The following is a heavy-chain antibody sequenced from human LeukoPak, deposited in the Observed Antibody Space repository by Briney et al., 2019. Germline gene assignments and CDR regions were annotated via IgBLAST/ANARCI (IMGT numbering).Heavy chain of an antibody. CDR3: ARYGSGSYSDDHFQH. CDR1: GGSISSSSYY. D-gene: IGHD3-10*01. J-gene: IGHJ1*01. Sequence: SETLSLTCTVSGGSISSSSYYWGLIRQPPGEGLEWIGSMYYNGNTYYNPSLKSRVTISVDTSKKQFSLNLRSVTAADTAVYYCARYGSGSYSDDHFQHWGQGTLVTVSS. V-gene: IGHV4-39*01. CDR2: MYYNGNT.